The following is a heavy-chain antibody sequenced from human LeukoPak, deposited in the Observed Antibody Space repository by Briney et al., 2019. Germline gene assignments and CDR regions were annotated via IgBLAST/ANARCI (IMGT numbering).Heavy chain of an antibody. Sequence: PGGSLRLSCAASGFTFSSYWMHWVRQAPGKGLVWVSRVSSDGSITDYTDSVKGRFTVSRDNSKNTLFLQMNSLRAEDTAVYYCAKDGGLWVSAHWGDSWGRGTLVTVSS. V-gene: IGHV3-74*01. CDR2: VSSDGSIT. J-gene: IGHJ4*02. CDR1: GFTFSSYW. CDR3: AKDGGLWVSAHWGDS. D-gene: IGHD7-27*01.